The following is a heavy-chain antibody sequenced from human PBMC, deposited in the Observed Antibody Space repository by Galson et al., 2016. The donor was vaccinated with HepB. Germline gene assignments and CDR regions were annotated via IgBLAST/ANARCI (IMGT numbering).Heavy chain of an antibody. CDR1: GDSISTGVYY. D-gene: IGHD6-19*01. V-gene: IGHV4-61*02. J-gene: IGHJ4*02. CDR2: IYTSGST. Sequence: TLSLTCTVSGDSISTGVYYWSWIRQPAGKGLEWIGRIYTSGSTNYNPSLNTRVTISIDKPKNQFSLKMSSVTAADTAMYYCAGVAYRSGFHRMYYFDFWGRGTLVTVSP. CDR3: AGVAYRSGFHRMYYFDF.